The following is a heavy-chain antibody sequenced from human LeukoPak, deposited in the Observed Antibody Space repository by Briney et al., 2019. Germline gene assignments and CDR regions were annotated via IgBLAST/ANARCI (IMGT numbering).Heavy chain of an antibody. CDR3: ARHRGYSYGYGDY. CDR2: IYPGDSDT. Sequence: WESLKISCKGSGYSFTSYWIGWVRQMPGKGLEWRGIIYPGDSDTRYSPSFQGQVTIPADKSISTAYLQWSSLKASDTAMYYCARHRGYSYGYGDYWGQGTLVTVSS. CDR1: GYSFTSYW. D-gene: IGHD5-18*01. V-gene: IGHV5-51*01. J-gene: IGHJ4*02.